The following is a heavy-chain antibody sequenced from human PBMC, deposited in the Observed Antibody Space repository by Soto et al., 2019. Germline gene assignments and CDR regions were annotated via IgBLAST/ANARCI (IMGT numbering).Heavy chain of an antibody. J-gene: IGHJ4*02. CDR1: GFTFSNHG. CDR3: ARGRGSGSFYQLDY. CDR2: IYYDGSSE. D-gene: IGHD1-26*01. Sequence: QVQLVESGGGVVQPGRSLRLSCAASGFTFSNHGMHWVRQAPGKGLEWVASIYYDGSSEFYADSVKGRFIISRDSSKNTLYLQMNSMRAEDTAVYYCARGRGSGSFYQLDYWGQGTLVTVSP. V-gene: IGHV3-33*01.